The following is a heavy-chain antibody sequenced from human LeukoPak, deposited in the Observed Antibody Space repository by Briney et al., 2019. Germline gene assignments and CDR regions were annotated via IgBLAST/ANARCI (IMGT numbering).Heavy chain of an antibody. V-gene: IGHV3-11*05. CDR1: GFTFRDYY. J-gene: IGHJ4*02. Sequence: GGSLRLSCAASGFTFRDYYMSWIRQAPGKGLEWVSYISSSSSYTNYADSVKGRFTISRDNAKNSLYLQMNSLRAEDTAVYYWAREEPEYGSGSYYNFDYWGQGTLVTVSS. D-gene: IGHD3-10*01. CDR2: ISSSSSYT. CDR3: AREEPEYGSGSYYNFDY.